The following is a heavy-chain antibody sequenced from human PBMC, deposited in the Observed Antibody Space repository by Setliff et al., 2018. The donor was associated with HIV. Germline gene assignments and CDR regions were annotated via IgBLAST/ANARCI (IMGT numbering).Heavy chain of an antibody. CDR3: ARHAAGPDGPFDY. Sequence: PSETLSLTCTVSGASISSGNYHWSWIRQTPGKGLEWIGSIYHSGTTYYNPSLRGGVTISVDRSKNQFSLKLSSVSAADTAVYYCARHAAGPDGPFDYWGQGTLVTVSS. V-gene: IGHV4-39*07. CDR2: IYHSGTT. J-gene: IGHJ4*02. D-gene: IGHD2-2*01. CDR1: GASISSGNYH.